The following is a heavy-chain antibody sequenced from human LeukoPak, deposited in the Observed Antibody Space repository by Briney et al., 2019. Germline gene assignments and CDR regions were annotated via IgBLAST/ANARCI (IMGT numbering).Heavy chain of an antibody. D-gene: IGHD3-10*01. V-gene: IGHV4-39*07. Sequence: SETLSLTCTVSGDSISSSSYYWGWIRQPPGKGLEWIGSIPYGGSTYYNPSLKSRVTISVDTSKNQFSLKLSSVTAADTAVYYCARCKDYYVSGSYYKTFDYWGQGTLVTVSS. J-gene: IGHJ4*02. CDR1: GDSISSSSYY. CDR2: IPYGGST. CDR3: ARCKDYYVSGSYYKTFDY.